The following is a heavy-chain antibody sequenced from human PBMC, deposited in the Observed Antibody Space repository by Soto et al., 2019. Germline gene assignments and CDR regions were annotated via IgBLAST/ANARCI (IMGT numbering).Heavy chain of an antibody. CDR1: GFTFSSYA. V-gene: IGHV3-64*01. D-gene: IGHD2-2*01. Sequence: GGSLRLSCAASGFTFSSYAMHWVRQAPGKGLEYVSAISSNGGSTYYANSVKDRFTISRDNSKNTLYLQMGSLRAEDMAVYYCARDTNKYYYYMDVWGKGTTVTVSS. J-gene: IGHJ6*03. CDR2: ISSNGGST. CDR3: ARDTNKYYYYMDV.